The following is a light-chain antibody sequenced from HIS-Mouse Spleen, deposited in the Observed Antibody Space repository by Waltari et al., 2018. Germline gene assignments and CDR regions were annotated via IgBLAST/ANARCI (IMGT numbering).Light chain of an antibody. CDR2: RTS. CDR3: LLYYGGSVV. J-gene: IGLJ2*01. Sequence: QTVVTQEPSLTVSPGGTVPPTCASSTGPVPSGYHPNWFPQKPGQAPRALIYRTSNNPSWTPARFSGSLLGGKAALTLSGVQPEDEAEYYCLLYYGGSVVFGGGTKLTVL. V-gene: IGLV7-43*01. CDR1: TGPVPSGYH.